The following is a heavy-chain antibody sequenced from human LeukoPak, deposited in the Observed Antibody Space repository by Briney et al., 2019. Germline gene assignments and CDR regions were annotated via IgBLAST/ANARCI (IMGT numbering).Heavy chain of an antibody. CDR3: VSTDYDFWSGYRFDY. Sequence: SETLSLTCTVSGGSISSYYWSWIRQLAGKGLEWIGRIYTSGSTNYNPSLKSRVTMSVDTSKNQFSLKLSSVTVADTAVYYCVSTDYDFWSGYRFDYWGQGTLVTVSS. CDR2: IYTSGST. CDR1: GGSISSYY. V-gene: IGHV4-4*07. J-gene: IGHJ4*02. D-gene: IGHD3-3*01.